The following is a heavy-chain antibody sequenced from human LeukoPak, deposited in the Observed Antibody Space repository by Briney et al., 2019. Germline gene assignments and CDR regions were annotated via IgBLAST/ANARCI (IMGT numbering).Heavy chain of an antibody. CDR1: GYTFTSYV. D-gene: IGHD4-17*01. V-gene: IGHV1-3*01. Sequence: ASVTVSCKASGYTFTSYVIHWVRQAPGQSLGWMGWINGGNGNTRYSQTFQGRVTLTRDTSANTAYMELSSLRSEDTAVYYCAKDKWVTTDGMDVWGRGTTVTVSS. CDR2: INGGNGNT. J-gene: IGHJ6*04. CDR3: AKDKWVTTDGMDV.